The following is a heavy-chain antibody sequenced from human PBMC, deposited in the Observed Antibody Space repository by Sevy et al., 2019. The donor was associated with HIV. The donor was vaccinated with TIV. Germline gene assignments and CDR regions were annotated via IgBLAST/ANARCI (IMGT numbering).Heavy chain of an antibody. D-gene: IGHD2-2*01. J-gene: IGHJ4*02. Sequence: GGSLRLSCAASGFTFSSYAMRWVRQAPGKGLEWVSAISGRGGSTYSADSVKGRFTISRDNSKNTLYLQMNSLRAEETAVYYCAKDQDVVVPAAMPFDYWGQGTLVTVSS. CDR3: AKDQDVVVPAAMPFDY. V-gene: IGHV3-23*01. CDR2: ISGRGGST. CDR1: GFTFSSYA.